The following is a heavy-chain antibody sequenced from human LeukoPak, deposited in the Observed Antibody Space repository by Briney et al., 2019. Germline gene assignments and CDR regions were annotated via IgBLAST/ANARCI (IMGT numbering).Heavy chain of an antibody. CDR3: ARGGGYCSGGSCYDTFDY. CDR1: GGTFSSYA. D-gene: IGHD2-15*01. Sequence: SVKVSCKASGGTFSSYAISWVRQAPGQGLEWMGRIIPVLGIANYAQKFQGRVTITADKSTSTAYMELSSLRSEDTAVYYCARGGGYCSGGSCYDTFDYWGQGTLVTVSS. J-gene: IGHJ4*02. V-gene: IGHV1-69*04. CDR2: IIPVLGIA.